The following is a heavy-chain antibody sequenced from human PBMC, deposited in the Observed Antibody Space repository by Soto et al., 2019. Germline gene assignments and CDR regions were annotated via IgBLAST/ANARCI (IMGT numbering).Heavy chain of an antibody. CDR3: AKDSAYDLSQNPYYYSGMEV. V-gene: IGHV3-23*01. CDR2: ISGSSGIT. Sequence: WRSLCLSCASSAFTFFNYAMSWVRRAPGKGLEWVSGISGSSGITDYADSVKGLFIISRDNSKNTMYLQMESLRAEDAAIYYCAKDSAYDLSQNPYYYSGMEVWGQGTTVTVSS. CDR1: AFTFFNYA. D-gene: IGHD3-3*01. J-gene: IGHJ6*02.